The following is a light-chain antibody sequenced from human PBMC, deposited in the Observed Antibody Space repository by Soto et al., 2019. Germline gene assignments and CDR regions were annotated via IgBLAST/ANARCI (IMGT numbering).Light chain of an antibody. CDR2: DAS. Sequence: DIQMTQFPSTLSASVGDRVTITCRASQTTNTWLAWYQQKPGTAPKLLIYDASSLEGGVPSRFSASGSGTEFPLTISSLPPDDLATYYCQQYISYPYTFGQGTKVDIK. J-gene: IGKJ2*01. V-gene: IGKV1-5*01. CDR1: QTTNTW. CDR3: QQYISYPYT.